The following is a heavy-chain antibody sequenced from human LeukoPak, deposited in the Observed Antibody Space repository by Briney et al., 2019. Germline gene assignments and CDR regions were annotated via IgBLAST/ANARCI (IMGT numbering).Heavy chain of an antibody. Sequence: PSETLSLTCAVSGGSFSGYYWSWIRQPPGKGLEWIGEINHSGSTNYNPSLKSRVTISVDTSKNQFSLKLSSVTAADTAVYYCAREYGDYLDYWGQGTLVTVSS. CDR2: INHSGST. V-gene: IGHV4-34*01. J-gene: IGHJ4*02. CDR1: GGSFSGYY. CDR3: AREYGDYLDY. D-gene: IGHD4-17*01.